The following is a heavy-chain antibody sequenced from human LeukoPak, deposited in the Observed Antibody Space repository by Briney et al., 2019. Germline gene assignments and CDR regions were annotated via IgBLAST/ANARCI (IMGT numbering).Heavy chain of an antibody. J-gene: IGHJ6*03. CDR1: GFTFSSYW. CDR2: IKQDGSEK. Sequence: GGSLRLPCAASGFTFSSYWMSWVRQAPGKGLEWVANIKQDGSEKYYVDSVKGRFTISRDNAKNSLYLQMNSLRAEDTAVYYCARDGSRGTYDSSGYYYYYYMDVWGKGTTVTVSS. D-gene: IGHD3-22*01. CDR3: ARDGSRGTYDSSGYYYYYYMDV. V-gene: IGHV3-7*01.